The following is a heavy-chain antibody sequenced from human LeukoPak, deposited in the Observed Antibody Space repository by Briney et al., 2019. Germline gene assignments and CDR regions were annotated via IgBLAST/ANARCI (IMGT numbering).Heavy chain of an antibody. D-gene: IGHD3-3*01. J-gene: IGHJ3*02. V-gene: IGHV3-23*01. CDR2: ISGSGGTT. Sequence: PGGSLRLSCAASGFTFSTYAMSWVRQAPGKGLEWVSAISGSGGTTYNADSVKGRFTISRDSSKSTLYLQMNSLRAEDTALYYCAKSRSAYPRVDGFDMWGQGTMVTVSS. CDR1: GFTFSTYA. CDR3: AKSRSAYPRVDGFDM.